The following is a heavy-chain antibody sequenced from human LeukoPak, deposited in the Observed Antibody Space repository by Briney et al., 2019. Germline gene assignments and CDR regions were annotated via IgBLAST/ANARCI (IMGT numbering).Heavy chain of an antibody. CDR2: IYYSGST. CDR1: GGSISSYY. CDR3: ARTFGYSSGWYYFDY. D-gene: IGHD6-19*01. Sequence: SETLSLTCTVSGGSISSYYWSWIRQPPGKGLEWIGYIYYSGSTNYNPSLKSRVTISVDTSKNQFSLKLSSATAADTAVYYCARTFGYSSGWYYFDYWGQGTLVTVSS. V-gene: IGHV4-59*08. J-gene: IGHJ4*02.